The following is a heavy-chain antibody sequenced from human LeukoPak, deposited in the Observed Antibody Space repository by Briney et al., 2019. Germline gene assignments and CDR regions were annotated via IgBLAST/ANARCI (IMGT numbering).Heavy chain of an antibody. CDR3: NRWHISGVSYSNV. CDR2: IRKQDGTT. CDR1: GFTFGEYS. Sequence: PGGSLRPSCTASGFTFGEYSMSWVRQAPGKGLEWVGFIRKQDGTTEYAASVRGRFTISRDESNRIAYLQMNSLKTEDTAVYHCNRWHISGVSYSNVWGRGTLVTVSS. D-gene: IGHD2-15*01. V-gene: IGHV3-49*04. J-gene: IGHJ4*02.